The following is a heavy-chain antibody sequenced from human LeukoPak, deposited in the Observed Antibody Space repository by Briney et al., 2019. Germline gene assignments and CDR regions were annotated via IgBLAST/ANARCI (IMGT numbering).Heavy chain of an antibody. V-gene: IGHV4-4*07. Sequence: PSETLSLTCTVSGGSLSSYYWSWIRQPAGKGLEWIGRIYTSGSTNYNPSLKSRVTMSVDTSKNQFSLKLSSVTAADTAVYYCARETTMNHYYYYMDVWGKGTTVTVS. CDR3: ARETTMNHYYYYMDV. D-gene: IGHD3-22*01. CDR2: IYTSGST. J-gene: IGHJ6*03. CDR1: GGSLSSYY.